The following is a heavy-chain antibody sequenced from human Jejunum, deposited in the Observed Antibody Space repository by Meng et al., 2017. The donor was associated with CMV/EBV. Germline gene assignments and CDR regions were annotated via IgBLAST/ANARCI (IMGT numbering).Heavy chain of an antibody. CDR2: IDDSSDYI. D-gene: IGHD6-13*01. Sequence: ASGFTFSSYSMNWVRQDTGKGLEWVSSIDDSSDYIYYADSVKGRFTISRDNAKNSLYLQMNSLRAEDTGVYFCASSSIWYLYYFDYWGQGTLVTVSS. V-gene: IGHV3-21*01. CDR3: ASSSIWYLYYFDY. J-gene: IGHJ4*02. CDR1: GFTFSSYS.